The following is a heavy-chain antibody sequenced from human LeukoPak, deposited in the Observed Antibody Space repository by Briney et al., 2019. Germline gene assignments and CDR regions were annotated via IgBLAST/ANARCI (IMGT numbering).Heavy chain of an antibody. Sequence: SSVTVSCKGSGYTFTSYDINWVRQATGQGLEWVGWMNPNSGNTGYAQKFQGRVTITRKTYINTAYIELRSLRSEDTAVYYCARDSSGYLSIDDYWGQGTLVTVSS. V-gene: IGHV1-8*03. CDR1: GYTFTSYD. CDR2: MNPNSGNT. CDR3: ARDSSGYLSIDDY. D-gene: IGHD3-22*01. J-gene: IGHJ4*02.